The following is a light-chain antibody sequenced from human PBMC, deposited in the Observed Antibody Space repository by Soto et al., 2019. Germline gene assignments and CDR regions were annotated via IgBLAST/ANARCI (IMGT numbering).Light chain of an antibody. CDR2: YAY. V-gene: IGKV3-20*01. CDR1: QSVSSNY. CDR3: QQYGGSPRT. J-gene: IGKJ1*01. Sequence: EIVLTQSPGTLSLSPGERATLSCRANQSVSSNYLAWYQQKPGQAPRLLIYYAYRRTTGIPDRFSGSGSGTDFTLTISGLEPEDFAVYYCQQYGGSPRTFGQGTKVEIK.